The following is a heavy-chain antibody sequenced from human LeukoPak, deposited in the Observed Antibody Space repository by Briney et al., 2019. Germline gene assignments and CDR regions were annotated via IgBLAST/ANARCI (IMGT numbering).Heavy chain of an antibody. J-gene: IGHJ4*02. Sequence: GGSLRLSCAASGFTFSTYTMNWVRQAPGKGLEWVSSISSRSSYIYYADSVKGRFTISRDNAKNSLYLQMNSLRAEDTAVYYCARRAGAYSHPYDYWGQGTLVTVSS. CDR2: ISSRSSYI. CDR3: ARRAGAYSHPYDY. V-gene: IGHV3-21*04. D-gene: IGHD4/OR15-4a*01. CDR1: GFTFSTYT.